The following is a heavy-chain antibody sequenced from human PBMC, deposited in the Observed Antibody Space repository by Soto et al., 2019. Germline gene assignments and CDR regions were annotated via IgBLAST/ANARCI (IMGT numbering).Heavy chain of an antibody. CDR2: ISYDGSNK. CDR3: AKAKYYYGSGPWFDP. V-gene: IGHV3-30*18. D-gene: IGHD3-10*01. CDR1: GFTFSSYG. Sequence: GGSLRLSCAASGFTFSSYGMHWVRQAPGKGLEWVAVISYDGSNKYYADSVEGRFTISRDNSKNTLYLQMNSLRAEDTAVYYCAKAKYYYGSGPWFDPWGQGTLVTVSS. J-gene: IGHJ5*02.